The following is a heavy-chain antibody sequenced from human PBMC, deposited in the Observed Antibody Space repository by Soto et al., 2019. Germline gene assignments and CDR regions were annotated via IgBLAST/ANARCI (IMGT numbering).Heavy chain of an antibody. CDR2: IYTSGST. D-gene: IGHD6-13*01. Sequence: NPSETLSLTCTVSGGSISTYYWSWIRQPAGKGLEWIGRIYTSGSTNYNPSLRSRVTMSVDTPKNQFSLKLSYVTAADTAVYYCARSSAGYGSSWYYFDYWGQGTLVTVSS. J-gene: IGHJ4*02. CDR3: ARSSAGYGSSWYYFDY. V-gene: IGHV4-4*07. CDR1: GGSISTYY.